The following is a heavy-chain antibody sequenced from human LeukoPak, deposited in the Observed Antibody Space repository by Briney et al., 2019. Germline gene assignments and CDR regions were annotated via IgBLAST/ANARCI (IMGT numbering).Heavy chain of an antibody. CDR3: MRQNRAYFFGL. V-gene: IGHV3-7*01. CDR1: GFTFSSYW. CDR2: IRQDGSEK. J-gene: IGHJ1*01. D-gene: IGHD3/OR15-3a*01. Sequence: GGSLRLSCAASGFTFSSYWMTWGRQAPGKGLEWVANIRQDGSEKNYVDSVKGRFTISRDNAKNSLYLQMNSLRVEDTAVYFCMRQNRAYFFGLWGQGTLVTDSS.